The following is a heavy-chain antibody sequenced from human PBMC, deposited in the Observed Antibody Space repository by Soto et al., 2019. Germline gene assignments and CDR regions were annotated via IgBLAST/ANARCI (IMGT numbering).Heavy chain of an antibody. V-gene: IGHV3-23*01. CDR3: ASNYDFFFGYPILPYSIAF. Sequence: GGSLRLSCAASGFTFSSYAMGWVRQAPGTGLEWVSVIDGSGGDIYHADSVKGRFTISRDNAKNTLYLQMNSLRAEDTAVYFCASNYDFFFGYPILPYSIAFWCKGLTVTLSS. D-gene: IGHD3-3*01. CDR2: IDGSGGDI. CDR1: GFTFSSYA. J-gene: IGHJ6*04.